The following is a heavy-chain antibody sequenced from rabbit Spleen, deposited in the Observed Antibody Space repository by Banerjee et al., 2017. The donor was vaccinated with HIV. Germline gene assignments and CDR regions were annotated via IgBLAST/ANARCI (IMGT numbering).Heavy chain of an antibody. Sequence: QEQLEESGGDLVKPEGSLTLTCTASGFSFSSNYWTCWVRQAPGKGLEWIGIIYAARGTTDYASWVNGRFTISSDNAQSTVDLKMTSLTAADTATYFCARAIVPWLGLTRLDLWGPGTLVTVS. D-gene: IGHD4-1*01. CDR1: GFSFSSNYW. CDR3: ARAIVPWLGLTRLDL. J-gene: IGHJ3*01. V-gene: IGHV1S45*01. CDR2: IYAARGTT.